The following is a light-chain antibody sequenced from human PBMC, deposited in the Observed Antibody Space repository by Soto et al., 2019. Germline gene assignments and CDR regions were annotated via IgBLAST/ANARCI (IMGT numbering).Light chain of an antibody. CDR1: SSDVGGYKY. Sequence: QSVLTQPRSVSGSPGQAVTISCTGTSSDVGGYKYVSWYQQHPGKAPKVVIYDVSKRPSGVPDRFSGSKSGNTASLTISGLQAEDEADYYCCSHAGSYTYVFGTGTKLPVL. J-gene: IGLJ1*01. V-gene: IGLV2-11*01. CDR3: CSHAGSYTYV. CDR2: DVS.